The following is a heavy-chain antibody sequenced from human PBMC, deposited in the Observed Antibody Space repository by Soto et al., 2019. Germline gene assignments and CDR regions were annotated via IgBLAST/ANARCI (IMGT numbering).Heavy chain of an antibody. V-gene: IGHV4-30-2*01. CDR3: AAGGALPRYY. CDR1: GGSISSGGYS. CDR2: IYHSGST. Sequence: QLQLQESGSGLVKPSQTLSLTCAVSGGSISSGGYSWSWIRQPPGKGLEWIGYIYHSGSTYYNPSLQSRDTTSVDRSKTQFPPQLSSVPAADTAGYYCAAGGALPRYYWGQGTLVTVSS. J-gene: IGHJ4*02. D-gene: IGHD1-26*01.